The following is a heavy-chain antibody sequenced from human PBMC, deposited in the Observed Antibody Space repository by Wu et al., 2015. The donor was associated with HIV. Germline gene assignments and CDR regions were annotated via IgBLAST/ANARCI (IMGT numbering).Heavy chain of an antibody. CDR3: ARGTPRFGDRYYFDY. CDR2: INPNSGGT. CDR1: GYTFTGHY. D-gene: IGHD2-21*02. Sequence: QVQLIQSGAEVKKPGASVKVSCKASGYTFTGHYMHWVRQAPGQGLEWMGWINPNSGGTNYAQKFQGRVTMTRDTSISTAYMELSRLRSDDTAVYYCARGTPRFGDRYYFDYWGQGTLVTVSS. V-gene: IGHV1-2*02. J-gene: IGHJ4*02.